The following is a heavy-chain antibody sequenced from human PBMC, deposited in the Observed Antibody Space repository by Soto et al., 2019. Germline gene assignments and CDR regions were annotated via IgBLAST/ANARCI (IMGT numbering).Heavy chain of an antibody. CDR3: ARDVGGSYDYVWGSYRHLNWFDP. D-gene: IGHD3-16*02. CDR1: GYTFTSYG. V-gene: IGHV1-18*01. CDR2: ISAYNGNT. Sequence: QVQLVQSGAEVKKPGASVTVSCKASGYTFTSYGISWVRQAPGQGLEWMGWISAYNGNTNYAQKLQGRVTMTTDTSTSTAYMERRSLRSDDTAVYYCARDVGGSYDYVWGSYRHLNWFDPWGQGTLVTVSS. J-gene: IGHJ5*02.